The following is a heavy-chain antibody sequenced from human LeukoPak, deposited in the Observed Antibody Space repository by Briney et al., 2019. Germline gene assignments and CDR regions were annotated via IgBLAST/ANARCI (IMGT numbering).Heavy chain of an antibody. CDR3: ARSADYGVYNWFDP. J-gene: IGHJ5*02. D-gene: IGHD4-17*01. Sequence: PSETLSLTCSVSGGSLSSHYWSWMRQSAGKGLEWIGRIYTSGSTHYNPSLKSRVTMSIDMSKNQFSLKLTSVTAADTAVYYCARSADYGVYNWFDPWGQGTLVTVSS. V-gene: IGHV4-4*07. CDR2: IYTSGST. CDR1: GGSLSSHY.